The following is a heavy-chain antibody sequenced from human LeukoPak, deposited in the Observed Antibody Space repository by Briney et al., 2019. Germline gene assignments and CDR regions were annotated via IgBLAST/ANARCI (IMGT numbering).Heavy chain of an antibody. Sequence: GGSLRLSCAASGFTFSSYEMNWVRQAPGKGLEWVSYIGSSGSTIYYADSVKGRFTISRDNAKNSLYLQMNSLRAEDTAVYYCARGVYATQYYYYYMDVWGKGTTVTVSS. CDR1: GFTFSSYE. J-gene: IGHJ6*03. CDR2: IGSSGSTI. CDR3: ARGVYATQYYYYYMDV. V-gene: IGHV3-48*03. D-gene: IGHD2-8*01.